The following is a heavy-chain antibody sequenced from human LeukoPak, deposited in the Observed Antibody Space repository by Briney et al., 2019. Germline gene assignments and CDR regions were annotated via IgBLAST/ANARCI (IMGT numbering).Heavy chain of an antibody. Sequence: PGGSLKISCKGSGYTFTSWWIGWVRQMPGKGLEWMGIIYPGNSDTRYSPSFQGQVTISADRSISTAYLQWSSLTASDTAIYYCARHGGYTWNDIYFDRWGQGTLVTVSS. CDR2: IYPGNSDT. J-gene: IGHJ5*02. CDR1: GYTFTSWW. V-gene: IGHV5-51*01. D-gene: IGHD1-1*01. CDR3: ARHGGYTWNDIYFDR.